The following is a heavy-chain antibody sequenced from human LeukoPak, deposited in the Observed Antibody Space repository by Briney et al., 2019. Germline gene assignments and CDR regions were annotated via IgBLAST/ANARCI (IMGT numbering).Heavy chain of an antibody. V-gene: IGHV4-39*01. CDR2: IYYSGTT. D-gene: IGHD2-15*01. Sequence: KPSETLSLTCTASGGSISSSTYCWGWIRQPPGKGLEWIGSIYYSGTTYYNPSLKSRVTISVDTSKNQFSLKLSSVTAADTAVYYCARQRGYCSGGSCYRTPHFDYWGQGTLVTVSS. CDR3: ARQRGYCSGGSCYRTPHFDY. CDR1: GGSISSSTYC. J-gene: IGHJ4*02.